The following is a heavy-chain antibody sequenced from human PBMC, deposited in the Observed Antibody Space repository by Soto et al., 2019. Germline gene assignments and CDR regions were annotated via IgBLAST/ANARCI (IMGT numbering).Heavy chain of an antibody. CDR2: IWYDGSNK. CDR3: ARDVRHSYGDFDY. D-gene: IGHD5-18*01. J-gene: IGHJ4*02. Sequence: QVQLVESGGGLVQPGRSLRLSCAASGFTFSSYGMHWVRQAPGKGLEWVAVIWYDGSNKYYADSVKGRFTISRDNSKNTLYLQMNSLRDEDTAVYYCARDVRHSYGDFDYWGQGTLVTVSS. CDR1: GFTFSSYG. V-gene: IGHV3-33*01.